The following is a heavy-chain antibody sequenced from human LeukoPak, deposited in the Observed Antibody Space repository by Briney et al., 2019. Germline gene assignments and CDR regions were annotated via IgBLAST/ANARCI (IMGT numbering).Heavy chain of an antibody. CDR3: AKAWGNGHNYYSGMDV. CDR1: GFTFSSYG. Sequence: GRSLRLSCAAAGFTFSSYGMHWVRQAPGKGLEWVAVISYDGSSKYYPDSVKGRFTISRDNSKNTLYMQMNSLSAEATAVYYCAKAWGNGHNYYSGMDVWGQGTTVTVSS. D-gene: IGHD7-27*01. J-gene: IGHJ6*02. CDR2: ISYDGSSK. V-gene: IGHV3-30*18.